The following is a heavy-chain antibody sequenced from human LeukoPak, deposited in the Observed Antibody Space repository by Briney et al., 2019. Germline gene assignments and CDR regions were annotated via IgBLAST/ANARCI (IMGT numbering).Heavy chain of an antibody. Sequence: GGSLRLSCAASGFTFSIYAMNWVRQAPGKGLEWVSSISGSGDTTWYADSVKGRFTISRDNSKNTLYLQMNSLRAEDTAVYSCATTIISDLDYWGQGTLVTVSS. V-gene: IGHV3-23*01. J-gene: IGHJ4*02. CDR3: ATTIISDLDY. CDR1: GFTFSIYA. D-gene: IGHD3-10*01. CDR2: ISGSGDTT.